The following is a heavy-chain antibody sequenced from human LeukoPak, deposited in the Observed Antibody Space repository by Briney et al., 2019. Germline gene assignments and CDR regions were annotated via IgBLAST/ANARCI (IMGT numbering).Heavy chain of an antibody. CDR1: GGSISNYY. V-gene: IGHV4-4*07. J-gene: IGHJ3*02. CDR2: IYTSGST. CDR3: SRIEHTGYTSARDMYAFDI. D-gene: IGHD6-19*01. Sequence: SETPSLTCTVSGGSISNYYWNWIRQPAGKGLEWIGRIYTSGSTNYNPSLKSRVTMSVDTSKSQFSLKLTSVTAADTAVYYCSRIEHTGYTSARDMYAFDIWGQGTMVTVSS.